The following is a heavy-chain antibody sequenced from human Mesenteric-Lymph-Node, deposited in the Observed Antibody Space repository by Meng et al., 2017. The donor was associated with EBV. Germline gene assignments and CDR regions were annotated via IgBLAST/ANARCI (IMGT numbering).Heavy chain of an antibody. CDR2: IFQTGGT. J-gene: IGHJ4*02. CDR3: ARDVVPLDPDSRAD. V-gene: IGHV4-4*02. CDR1: GASINNNRW. D-gene: IGHD6-19*01. Sequence: QLQESGPGLVKPSETLSLTCALSGASINNNRWWSWVRQPPGRHLEWIGEIFQTGGTNYSPSLRSRVTISLDKSMNQFSLKLSSVTAADTAVYYCARDVVPLDPDSRADWGQGTLVTVSS.